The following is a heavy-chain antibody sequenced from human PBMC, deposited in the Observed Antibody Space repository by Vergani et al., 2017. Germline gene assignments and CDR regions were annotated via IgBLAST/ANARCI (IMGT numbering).Heavy chain of an antibody. V-gene: IGHV4-30-4*08. CDR2: IYYTGAT. D-gene: IGHD3-9*01. Sequence: QVHLRESGPGLVHPSQTLSLTCAVSDDSIYRGEYYWTWVRHSPGKGLEWIGYIYYTGATDYHPSLKSRVSMSLDTSKKQFSLNLRSVTAADTAVYFCARIRAYVDWVMDYWGQGTLVTVSS. CDR3: ARIRAYVDWVMDY. J-gene: IGHJ4*02. CDR1: DDSIYRGEYY.